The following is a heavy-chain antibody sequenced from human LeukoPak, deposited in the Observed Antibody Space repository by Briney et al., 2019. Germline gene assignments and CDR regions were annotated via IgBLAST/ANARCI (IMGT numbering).Heavy chain of an antibody. CDR1: GGSFSVYY. D-gene: IGHD3-10*01. V-gene: IGHV4-34*01. CDR2: INHSGST. Sequence: SETLSLTCAVYGGSFSVYYWSWIRQPPGKGLEWIGEINHSGSTNYNPSLKSRVTISVDTSKNQFSLKLSSVTAADTAVYYCARAPSITMVRGVVIEELYYYYGMDVWGQGTTVTVSS. J-gene: IGHJ6*02. CDR3: ARAPSITMVRGVVIEELYYYYGMDV.